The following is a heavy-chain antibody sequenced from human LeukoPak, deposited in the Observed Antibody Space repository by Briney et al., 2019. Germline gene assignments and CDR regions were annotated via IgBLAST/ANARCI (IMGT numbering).Heavy chain of an antibody. V-gene: IGHV3-7*01. CDR2: IKQDGSEK. Sequence: GGSLSLSCAASGFTFSSYWMSWVRQAPGKGLEWVANIKQDGSEKYYVDSVKGRFTISRDNAKNSLYLQMNSLRAEDTAVYYCAREGAVAGTPPYYWGQGTLVTVSS. J-gene: IGHJ4*02. CDR3: AREGAVAGTPPYY. CDR1: GFTFSSYW. D-gene: IGHD6-19*01.